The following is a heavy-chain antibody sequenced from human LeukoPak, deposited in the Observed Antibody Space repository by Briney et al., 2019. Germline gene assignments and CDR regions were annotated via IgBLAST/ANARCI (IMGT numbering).Heavy chain of an antibody. CDR3: ASYGDVWGSYRSRYFDY. CDR1: GGSFSGYY. Sequence: PSETLSLTCAVYGGSFSGYYWSWIRQPPGKGLEWIGEINHSGSTNYNPSLKSRVTISVDTSKNQFSLKLSSVTAADTAVYYCASYGDVWGSYRSRYFDYWGQGTLVTVSS. CDR2: INHSGST. D-gene: IGHD3-16*02. V-gene: IGHV4-34*01. J-gene: IGHJ4*02.